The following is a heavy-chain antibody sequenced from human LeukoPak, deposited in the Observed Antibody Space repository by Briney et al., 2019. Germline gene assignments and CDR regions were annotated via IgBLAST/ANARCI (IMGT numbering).Heavy chain of an antibody. CDR3: ARGSTTVTTLGYDAFDI. CDR1: GYTFTSYG. CDR2: ISAYNGNT. Sequence: ASVKVSCKASGYTFTSYGISWVRQAPGQGLEWMGWISAYNGNTNYAQKLQGRVTMTTDTSTSTAYMELRSLRSDDTAVYYCARGSTTVTTLGYDAFDIWGQGTMVTVSS. V-gene: IGHV1-18*01. D-gene: IGHD4-17*01. J-gene: IGHJ3*02.